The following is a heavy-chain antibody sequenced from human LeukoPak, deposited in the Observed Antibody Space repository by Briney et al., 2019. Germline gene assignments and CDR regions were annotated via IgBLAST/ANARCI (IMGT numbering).Heavy chain of an antibody. CDR1: GFTFSSYW. J-gene: IGHJ4*02. CDR3: ARDPTYYDFWSGYSPYFDY. D-gene: IGHD3-3*01. Sequence: PGGSLRLSCAASGFTFSSYWMSWVRQAPGKGLEWVANIKQDGSEKYYVDSVKGRFIISRDNAKNSLYLQMNSLRAEDTAVYYCARDPTYYDFWSGYSPYFDYWGQGTLVTVSS. CDR2: IKQDGSEK. V-gene: IGHV3-7*01.